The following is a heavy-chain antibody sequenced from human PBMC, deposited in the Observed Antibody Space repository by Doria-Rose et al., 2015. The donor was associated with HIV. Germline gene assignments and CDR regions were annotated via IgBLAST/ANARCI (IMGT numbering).Heavy chain of an antibody. J-gene: IGHJ4*02. CDR1: GASVSSRGYY. CDR2: TYYTGTS. D-gene: IGHD3-3*01. CDR3: ARMGSYRELDY. V-gene: IGHV4-31*03. Sequence: KPSETLSLTCSVSGASVSSRGYYWNWIRQVPGKGLESLGYTYYTGTSDYSPSLKSRLNMAVDTSKNQFSLKLSFVTAADTAVYYCARMGSYRELDYWGQGALVIVSA.